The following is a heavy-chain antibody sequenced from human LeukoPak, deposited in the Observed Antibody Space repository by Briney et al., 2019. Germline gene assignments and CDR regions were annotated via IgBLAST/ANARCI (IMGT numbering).Heavy chain of an antibody. CDR3: ARELDPHYFDY. CDR2: INPNSGGT. J-gene: IGHJ4*02. Sequence: RWASVKVSCKASGYTFTGYYMHWVRQAPGQGLEWMGRINPNSGGTNYAQKFQGRVTMTRDTSISIAYMELSRLRSDDTAVYYCARELDPHYFDYWGQGTLVTVSS. D-gene: IGHD6-6*01. CDR1: GYTFTGYY. V-gene: IGHV1-2*06.